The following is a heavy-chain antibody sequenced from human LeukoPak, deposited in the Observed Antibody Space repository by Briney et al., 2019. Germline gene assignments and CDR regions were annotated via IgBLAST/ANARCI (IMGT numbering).Heavy chain of an antibody. Sequence: SETLSLTCTVSGGSISSGVYYWSWIRQHPGKGLEWIGYIYYSGSTYYNPSLKSRVTISVDTSKNQFSLKLSSVTAADTAVYYCVLGFGEFSWFDPWGQGTLVTVSS. CDR2: IYYSGST. D-gene: IGHD3-10*01. CDR1: GGSISSGVYY. CDR3: VLGFGEFSWFDP. J-gene: IGHJ5*02. V-gene: IGHV4-31*03.